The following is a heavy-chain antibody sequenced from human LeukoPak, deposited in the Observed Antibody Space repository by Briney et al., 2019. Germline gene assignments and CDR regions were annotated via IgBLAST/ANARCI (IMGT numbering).Heavy chain of an antibody. Sequence: GGSLRLSCAASGFTFSSYSMNWVRQAPGKGLEWVSYISSSSSTIYYADSVKGRFTISRDNAKSSLYLQMNSLRAEDTAVYYCARDRSTMTTVTTFVNYWGQGTLVTVSS. V-gene: IGHV3-48*01. CDR3: ARDRSTMTTVTTFVNY. CDR1: GFTFSSYS. D-gene: IGHD4-11*01. J-gene: IGHJ4*02. CDR2: ISSSSSTI.